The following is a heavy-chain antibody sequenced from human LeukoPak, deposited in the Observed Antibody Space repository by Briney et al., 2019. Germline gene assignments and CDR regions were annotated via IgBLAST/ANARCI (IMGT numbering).Heavy chain of an antibody. J-gene: IGHJ4*02. V-gene: IGHV3-33*06. D-gene: IGHD2-15*01. CDR1: GFTFSNHG. CDR3: AKDASGGPGGGYFDV. Sequence: GGSLRLSCAASGFTFSNHGMHWVRQAPGKGLEWVAVIWWDGSKTNYEDSVKGRLTISRDNSKKTLHLQMNSLRPEDTGVYYCAKDASGGPGGGYFDVWGQGILVTVSS. CDR2: IWWDGSKT.